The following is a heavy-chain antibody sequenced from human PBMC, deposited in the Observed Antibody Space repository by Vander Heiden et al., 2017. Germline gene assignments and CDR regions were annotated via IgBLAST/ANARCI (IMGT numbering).Heavy chain of an antibody. CDR3: ARDSAETLLWCGESFHFYYYGMDV. CDR1: GYTFTGYY. V-gene: IGHV1-2*06. J-gene: IGHJ6*01. D-gene: IGHD3-10*01. CDR2: INPNSGGT. Sequence: QVQLVQSGAEVKKPGASVKVSCKASGYTFTGYYMHWVRQAPGQGLEWMGRINPNSGGTNYAQKFQGRVTMTRDTSISTAYMELSRLRSDDTAVYYCARDSAETLLWCGESFHFYYYGMDVWVEGPTVAVSS.